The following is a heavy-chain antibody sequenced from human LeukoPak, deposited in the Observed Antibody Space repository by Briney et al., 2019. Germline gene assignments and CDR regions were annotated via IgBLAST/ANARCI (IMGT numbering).Heavy chain of an antibody. CDR2: ISWNSDSI. Sequence: PGGSLRLSCAASGFTFEDSAMHWVRQAPGKGLEWVSGISWNSDSIGYGDSVKGRFTISRDNAKNSLYLQMNNLRTEDTALYYCTKGRLSSSWYSHFDSXGQGTLVTVSS. J-gene: IGHJ4*02. CDR1: GFTFEDSA. D-gene: IGHD6-13*01. CDR3: TKGRLSSSWYSHFDS. V-gene: IGHV3-9*01.